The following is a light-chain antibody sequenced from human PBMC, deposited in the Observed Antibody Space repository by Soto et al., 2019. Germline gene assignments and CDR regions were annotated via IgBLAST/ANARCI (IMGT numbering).Light chain of an antibody. V-gene: IGKV3-20*01. Sequence: EIVLTQSPDTLSLSPGEGVPLSCRASQSVVSDYVAWYQQKPGQAPRLLIYGAYIGATGLPARFSGSGSGTDFTLTISRLETEDFTVYYCQQYGGAPYTFGPGT. CDR2: GAY. CDR3: QQYGGAPYT. J-gene: IGKJ2*01. CDR1: QSVVSDY.